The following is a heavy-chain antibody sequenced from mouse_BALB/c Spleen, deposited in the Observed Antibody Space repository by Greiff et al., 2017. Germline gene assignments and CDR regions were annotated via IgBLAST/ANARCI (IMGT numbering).Heavy chain of an antibody. J-gene: IGHJ2*01. D-gene: IGHD1-1*02. CDR3: ARERGNGYLDD. V-gene: IGHV1-20*02. Sequence: VQLQQSGPELVKPGASVKISCKASGYSFTGYFMHWVMQSHGKSLEWIGRINPYNGDTFYNQKFKGKATLTVDKSSSTAHMELRSLASEDSAVYYCARERGNGYLDDWGQGTTLTVSS. CDR2: INPYNGDT. CDR1: GYSFTGYF.